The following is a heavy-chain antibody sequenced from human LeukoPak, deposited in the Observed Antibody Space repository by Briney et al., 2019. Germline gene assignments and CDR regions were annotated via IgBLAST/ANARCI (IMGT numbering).Heavy chain of an antibody. V-gene: IGHV4-34*01. CDR1: GGSFSGYY. J-gene: IGHJ6*03. CDR2: INHSGST. D-gene: IGHD6-13*01. CDR3: ARLSRRQQLAYYYYYYMDV. Sequence: SETLSLTCAVYGGSFSGYYWSWIRQPPGKGLEWIGEINHSGSTNYNPSLKSRVTISVDTSKNQFSLKLSSVTAADTAVYYCARLSRRQQLAYYYYYYMDVWGKGTTVTVSS.